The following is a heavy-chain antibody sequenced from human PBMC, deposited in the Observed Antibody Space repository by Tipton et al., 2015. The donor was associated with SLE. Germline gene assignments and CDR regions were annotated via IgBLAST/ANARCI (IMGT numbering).Heavy chain of an antibody. CDR1: GFTFSNYG. V-gene: IGHV3-30*18. CDR3: AKDYRGKFYYYGMDV. CDR2: ISYDGNNK. J-gene: IGHJ6*02. Sequence: SLRLSCAASGFTFSNYGMHWVRQAPGKGLEWAAVISYDGNNKYYADSVKGRFTISRDNSKNTLFLQMDSLRVEDTAVYYCAKDYRGKFYYYGMDVWGQGTTVTVSS. D-gene: IGHD1-26*01.